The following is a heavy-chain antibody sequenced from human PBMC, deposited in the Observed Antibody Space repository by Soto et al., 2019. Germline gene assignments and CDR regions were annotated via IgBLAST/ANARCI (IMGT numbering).Heavy chain of an antibody. CDR2: IYYSGST. Sequence: QVQLQESGPGLVKPSETLSLTCTVSGGSVSSGSYYWSWIRQPPGKGLEWIGYIYYSGSTNYNPSLKSRVPIPVDTSKNQFSLKLSSVTAADTAVYYCARDGRDYYWDFWGQGTLVTVSS. J-gene: IGHJ4*02. CDR1: GGSVSSGSYY. V-gene: IGHV4-61*01. D-gene: IGHD3-22*01. CDR3: ARDGRDYYWDF.